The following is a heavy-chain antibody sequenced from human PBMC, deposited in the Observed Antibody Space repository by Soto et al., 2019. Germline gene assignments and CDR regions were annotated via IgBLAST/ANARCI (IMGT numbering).Heavy chain of an antibody. V-gene: IGHV4-34*02. Sequence: QVHLQQWGAGLLKPSETLSLTCAVYGGSVNGYYWNWIRQPPGKGLEWIGEINPTGGTHYNPSLKSRVTMSVDTSKNQFSLRLSSVTAADTAIYYCATRITVFGLLLPPFDPWGQGTQVTVSS. CDR1: GGSVNGYY. D-gene: IGHD3-3*01. J-gene: IGHJ5*02. CDR2: INPTGGT. CDR3: ATRITVFGLLLPPFDP.